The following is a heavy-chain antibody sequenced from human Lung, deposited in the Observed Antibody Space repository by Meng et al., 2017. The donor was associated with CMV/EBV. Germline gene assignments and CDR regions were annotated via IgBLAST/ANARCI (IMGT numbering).Heavy chain of an antibody. CDR2: IYYSGST. CDR1: GGSISSSSYY. J-gene: IGHJ3*02. CDR3: ARKLVVPAAIRNDAFDI. Sequence: SXTLSLXCTVSGGSISSSSYYWGWIRQPPGKGLEWIGSIYYSGSTYYNPSLKSRVTISVDTSKNQFSLKLSSVTAADTAVYYCARKLVVPAAIRNDAFDILGQGTMVTVSS. V-gene: IGHV4-39*07. D-gene: IGHD2-2*01.